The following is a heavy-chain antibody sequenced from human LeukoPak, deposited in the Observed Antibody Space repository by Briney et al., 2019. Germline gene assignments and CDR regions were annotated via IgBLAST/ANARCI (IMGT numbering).Heavy chain of an antibody. J-gene: IGHJ1*01. CDR3: ARGPTPYDFWSGYRRVYFQH. Sequence: ASVKVSCKASGYTFTSYDINWVRQATGQGLEWMGWMNPNSGNTGYAQKFQGRVTITRNTSISTAYMELSSLRSEDTAVYYCARGPTPYDFWSGYRRVYFQHWGQGTLVTVSS. CDR1: GYTFTSYD. V-gene: IGHV1-8*03. CDR2: MNPNSGNT. D-gene: IGHD3-3*01.